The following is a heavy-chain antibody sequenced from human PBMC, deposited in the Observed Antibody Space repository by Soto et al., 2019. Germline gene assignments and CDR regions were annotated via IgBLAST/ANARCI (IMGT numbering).Heavy chain of an antibody. CDR2: ISWNSGSI. D-gene: IGHD2-2*01. CDR3: AKEGCSSTSCYEDYYYYMDV. J-gene: IGHJ6*03. CDR1: GFTFDDYA. V-gene: IGHV3-9*01. Sequence: GGSLRLSCAASGFTFDDYAMHWVRQAPGKGLEWVSGISWNSGSIGYADSVKGRFTISRDNAKNSLYLQMNSLRAEDTALYYCAKEGCSSTSCYEDYYYYMDVWGKGTTVTVSS.